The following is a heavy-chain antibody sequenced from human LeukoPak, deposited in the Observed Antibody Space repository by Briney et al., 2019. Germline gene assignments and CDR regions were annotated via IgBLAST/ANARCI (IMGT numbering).Heavy chain of an antibody. CDR1: GGSFSGYY. J-gene: IGHJ5*02. Sequence: SETLSLTCAVYGGSFSGYYWSWIRQPPGKGLEWIGEINHSGSTNYNPSLRSRVAISVDTSKNQFPLKLSSVTAADTAVYYCASTSSGSTARNWFDPWGQGTLVTVSS. D-gene: IGHD1-26*01. V-gene: IGHV4-34*01. CDR2: INHSGST. CDR3: ASTSSGSTARNWFDP.